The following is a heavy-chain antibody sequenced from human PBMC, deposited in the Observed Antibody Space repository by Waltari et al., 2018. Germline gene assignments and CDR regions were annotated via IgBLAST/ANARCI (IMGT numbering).Heavy chain of an antibody. J-gene: IGHJ4*02. CDR3: ARDAMRGGDLDY. V-gene: IGHV3-7*01. CDR1: GFPLGSLW. CDR2: IKDDGSDK. Sequence: EVQLVESGGGLVQHGGSLRLSCGVSGFPLGSLWMSWVRGAPGKGLEWVANIKDDGSDKHYAESVKGRFTISRDNGKMSLYLEMNSLRAEDTAFYYCARDAMRGGDLDYWGQGILVTVSS. D-gene: IGHD3-16*01.